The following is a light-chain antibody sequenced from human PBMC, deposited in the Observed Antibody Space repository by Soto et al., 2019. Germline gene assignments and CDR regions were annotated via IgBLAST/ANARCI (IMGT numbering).Light chain of an antibody. Sequence: QSVLTQPPSVSAAPGQKVTISCSGSSSNIGNNYVSWYQQLPGTAPKLLIYDNNKRPSGIPDRFSGSKSGTSATLGITGLQTGDEADYYCGTWDSSLPELVFGGGTKLTVL. J-gene: IGLJ2*01. CDR3: GTWDSSLPELV. V-gene: IGLV1-51*01. CDR1: SSNIGNNY. CDR2: DNN.